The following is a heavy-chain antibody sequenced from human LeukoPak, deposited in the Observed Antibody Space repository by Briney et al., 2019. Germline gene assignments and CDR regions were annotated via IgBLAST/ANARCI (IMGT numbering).Heavy chain of an antibody. D-gene: IGHD6-13*01. V-gene: IGHV3-23*01. Sequence: ETLSLTCTVSGGSISSSSYYWGWVRQAPGKGLEWVSGIGGSGTRTYYADSVKGRFTISRDNSKNTLYLQMNSLRAEDTAVYYCASGSSWYDYWGQGTLVTVSS. J-gene: IGHJ4*02. CDR3: ASGSSWYDY. CDR2: IGGSGTRT. CDR1: GGSISSSSYY.